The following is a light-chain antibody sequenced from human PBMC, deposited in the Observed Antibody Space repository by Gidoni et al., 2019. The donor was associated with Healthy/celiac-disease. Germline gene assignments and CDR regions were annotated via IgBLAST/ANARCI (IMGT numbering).Light chain of an antibody. CDR3: QVREV. CDR2: YDS. J-gene: IGLJ2*01. CDR1: NIGSKS. V-gene: IGLV3-21*01. Sequence: SYVLTPPPSVSVAPGKTARITCGGNNIGSKSVHWYQQKPGQAPVLVIYYDSDRPSGIPERFSGSNSGNTATLTISRVEAGDEADYYCQVREVFGGGTKLTVL.